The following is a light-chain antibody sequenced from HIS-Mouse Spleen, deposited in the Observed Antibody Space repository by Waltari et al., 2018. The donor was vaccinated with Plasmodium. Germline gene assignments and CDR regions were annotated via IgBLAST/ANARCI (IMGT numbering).Light chain of an antibody. CDR1: QSISSY. J-gene: IGKJ1*01. CDR2: AAS. V-gene: IGKV1-39*01. Sequence: DIQMTQSPSSLSASAVDRVTITCRASQSISSYLNWYQQKPGKAPKLLIYAASSLQSGVPSRFSGSGSGTDFTLTISSLQPEDFATYYCQQSYSTWTFGQGTKVEIK. CDR3: QQSYSTWT.